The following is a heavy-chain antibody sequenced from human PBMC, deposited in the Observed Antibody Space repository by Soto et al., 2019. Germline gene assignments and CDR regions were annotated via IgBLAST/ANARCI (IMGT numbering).Heavy chain of an antibody. CDR3: ARVGFNWNDDYYGMDV. D-gene: IGHD1-20*01. CDR2: INHSGST. V-gene: IGHV4-34*01. CDR1: GGSFSGYN. Sequence: SETLPLTCAVYGGSFSGYNWSWIRQPPGKGLEWIGEINHSGSTNYNPSLKSRVTISVDTSKNQFSLKLSSVTAADTAVYYCARVGFNWNDDYYGMDVWGQGTTVT. J-gene: IGHJ6*02.